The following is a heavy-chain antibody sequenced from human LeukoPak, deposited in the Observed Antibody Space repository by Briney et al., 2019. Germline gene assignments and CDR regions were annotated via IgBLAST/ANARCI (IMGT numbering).Heavy chain of an antibody. J-gene: IGHJ4*02. V-gene: IGHV3-21*01. CDR1: GCTFSSYS. CDR2: ISSSSSYI. D-gene: IGHD6-19*01. Sequence: CGSLRLSCAASGCTFSSYSMNWVRQAPGKGLEWVSSISSSSSYIYYADSVKGRFTISRDNAKNSLYLQMNSLRAEDTAVYYCARIDLLAGTDYWGQGTLVTVSS. CDR3: ARIDLLAGTDY.